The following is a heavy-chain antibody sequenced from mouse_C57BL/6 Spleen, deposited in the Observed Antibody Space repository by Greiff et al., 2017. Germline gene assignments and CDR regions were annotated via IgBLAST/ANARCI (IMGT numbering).Heavy chain of an antibody. CDR3: ARCDYDYDASFAY. CDR1: GYTFTSYW. J-gene: IGHJ3*01. D-gene: IGHD2-4*01. V-gene: IGHV1-64*01. CDR2: IHPNSGST. Sequence: QVHVKQPGAELVKPGASVKLSCKASGYTFTSYWMHWVKQRPGQGLEWIGMIHPNSGSTNYNEKFKSKATLTVDKSSSTAYMQLSSLTSEDSAVYYCARCDYDYDASFAYWGQGTLVTVSA.